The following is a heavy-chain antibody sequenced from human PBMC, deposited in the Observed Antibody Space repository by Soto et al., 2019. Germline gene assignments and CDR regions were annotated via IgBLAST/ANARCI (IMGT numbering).Heavy chain of an antibody. V-gene: IGHV3-48*01. CDR1: GFTFNNYG. CDR3: APGSFDSVGHYRTPHAFDV. Sequence: EVQLVESGGGLVQPGGSLTLSCAASGFTFNNYGMNWVRQAPGKGLEWISFLSSSSITIFYADSVKGRFTISRDHAKNALYLPMSNLKADDTAIYYFAPGSFDSVGHYRTPHAFDVWGQGTMVTVSS. J-gene: IGHJ3*01. D-gene: IGHD3-22*01. CDR2: LSSSSITI.